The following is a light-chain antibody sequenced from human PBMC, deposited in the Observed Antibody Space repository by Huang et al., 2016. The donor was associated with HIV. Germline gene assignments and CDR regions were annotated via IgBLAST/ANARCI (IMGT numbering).Light chain of an antibody. CDR2: DTS. V-gene: IGKV3-11*01. J-gene: IGKJ2*01. Sequence: DIVLTQSPATLSLSLGERATLSCRASQSVTSFLAWYQQKPGQAPRLLIYDTSQRATGITARFGGSGSGTDFTLTISSLEPEDLAVYYCQHRSNWPPSYTFGQGTKLEIK. CDR1: QSVTSF. CDR3: QHRSNWPPSYT.